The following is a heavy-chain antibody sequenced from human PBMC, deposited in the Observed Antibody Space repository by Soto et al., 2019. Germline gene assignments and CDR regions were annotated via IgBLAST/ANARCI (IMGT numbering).Heavy chain of an antibody. D-gene: IGHD6-13*01. CDR3: ARHQSHSSSYVDP. CDR1: GGSISNSSYY. Sequence: ETLSLTCTVSGGSISNSSYYWGWIRQPPGKGLEWIGSVYYSGSTYYNPSLKSRVTISVDTSKNQFSLKLSSVTAADTAVYYCARHQSHSSSYVDPWGQGTLVTVSS. V-gene: IGHV4-39*01. CDR2: VYYSGST. J-gene: IGHJ5*02.